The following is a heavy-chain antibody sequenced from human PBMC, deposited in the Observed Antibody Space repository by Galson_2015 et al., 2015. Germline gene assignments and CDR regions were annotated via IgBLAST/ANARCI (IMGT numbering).Heavy chain of an antibody. J-gene: IGHJ4*02. CDR3: AGRKGNGWSRWPLMD. D-gene: IGHD6-19*01. CDR1: GGSFSDYY. Sequence: VTVSLPCAVYGGSFSDYYWSWIRQPPGKGLEWIGEINHSGSTNYNPSLKSRVVISVDTSKNQFSLNLSSVIAADTAVYYCAGRKGNGWSRWPLMDWGQGALVTVSS. CDR2: INHSGST. V-gene: IGHV4-34*01.